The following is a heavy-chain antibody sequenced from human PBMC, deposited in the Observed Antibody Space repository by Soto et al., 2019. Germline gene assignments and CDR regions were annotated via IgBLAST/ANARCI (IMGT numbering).Heavy chain of an antibody. Sequence: SETLSLTCAVYGGSFSGYYWSWIRQPPGKGLEWIGEINNSGSTNYNPSLKSRVTISVDTSKNQFSLKLSSVTAADTAVYYCASRHTPAGPGIENDYWGQGTLVTVSS. J-gene: IGHJ4*02. V-gene: IGHV4-34*01. CDR2: INNSGST. CDR3: ASRHTPAGPGIENDY. CDR1: GGSFSGYY. D-gene: IGHD2-15*01.